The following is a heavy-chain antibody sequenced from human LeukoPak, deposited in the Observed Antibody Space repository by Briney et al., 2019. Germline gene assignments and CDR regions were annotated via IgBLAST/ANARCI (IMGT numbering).Heavy chain of an antibody. CDR3: ARDNKYLKDY. CDR1: GFTFSSYA. V-gene: IGHV3-30-3*01. D-gene: IGHD2-2*01. Sequence: PGGSLRLSCGASGFTFSSYAMHWVRQAPGKGLEWVAVISYDGSNKYYADSVKGRFTISRDNSKNTLYLQMNSLRAEDTAVYYCARDNKYLKDYWGQGTLVTVSS. CDR2: ISYDGSNK. J-gene: IGHJ4*02.